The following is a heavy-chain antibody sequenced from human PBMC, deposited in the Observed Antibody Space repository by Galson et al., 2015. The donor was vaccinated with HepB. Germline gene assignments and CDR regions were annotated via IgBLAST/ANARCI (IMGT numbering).Heavy chain of an antibody. CDR2: ISSSSSYI. D-gene: IGHD2-2*01. Sequence: SLRLSCAASGFTFSSYSMNWVRQAPGKGLEWVSSISSSSSYIYYADSVKGRFTISRDNAKNSLYLQMNSLRAEDTAVYYCARESQLLFRGRDAFNIWGQGTMVTVSS. V-gene: IGHV3-21*01. CDR3: ARESQLLFRGRDAFNI. J-gene: IGHJ3*02. CDR1: GFTFSSYS.